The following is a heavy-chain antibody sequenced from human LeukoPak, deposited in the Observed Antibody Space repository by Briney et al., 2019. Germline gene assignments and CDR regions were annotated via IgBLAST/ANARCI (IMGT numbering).Heavy chain of an antibody. D-gene: IGHD1-26*01. CDR1: GGSISSSSYY. CDR3: ARDQWELLPGGSY. J-gene: IGHJ4*02. CDR2: IYYSGST. Sequence: SETLSLTCTVSGGSISSSSYYWGWIRQPPGKGLEWIGSIYYSGSTYYNPSLKSRVTISVDTSKNQFSLKLSSVTAADTAVYYCARDQWELLPGGSYWGQGTLVTVSS. V-gene: IGHV4-39*07.